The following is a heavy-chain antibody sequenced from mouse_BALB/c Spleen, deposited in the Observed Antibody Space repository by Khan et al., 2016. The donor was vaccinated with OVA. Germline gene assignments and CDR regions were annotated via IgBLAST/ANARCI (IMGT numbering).Heavy chain of an antibody. D-gene: IGHD4-1*01. V-gene: IGHV5-6*01. CDR2: ISSDGDYT. J-gene: IGHJ3*01. Sequence: EMHLVESGGDLVKPGGSLKLSCAASGFTFSSYSMSWVRQTPDKRLEWIASISSDGDYTYYPDSVKGRFTISRDNAKNALYLQMSSLKSEDTAMYYCASHLTGSFAYWGQGTLVTVSA. CDR3: ASHLTGSFAY. CDR1: GFTFSSYS.